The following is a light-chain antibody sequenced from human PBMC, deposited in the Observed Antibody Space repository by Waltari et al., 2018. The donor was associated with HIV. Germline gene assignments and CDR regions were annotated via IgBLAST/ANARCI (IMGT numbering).Light chain of an antibody. Sequence: EIVMTQSPATLSVSPGERATLSCRASQSVSSNLVWYQQKPDQAPRLLIYGASTRTTGIPARFSGSGSGTEFTLTISILQSEDFAGYYCQQYNNWPLTFGGGTKVEIK. CDR3: QQYNNWPLT. V-gene: IGKV3-15*01. J-gene: IGKJ4*01. CDR1: QSVSSN. CDR2: GAS.